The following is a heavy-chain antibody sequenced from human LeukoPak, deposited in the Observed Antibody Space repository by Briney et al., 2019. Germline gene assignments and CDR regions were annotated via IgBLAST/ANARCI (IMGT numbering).Heavy chain of an antibody. CDR2: IHTSGST. Sequence: PSETLSLTCTVSGGSITSYYWTYIRQPAGKGLEWIGRIHTSGSTSYNPSLKSRVTISVDTSKNQFSLKLSSVTAADTAVYYCARIDYGDYFRDDAFDIWGQGTMVTVSS. D-gene: IGHD4-17*01. J-gene: IGHJ3*02. V-gene: IGHV4-4*07. CDR1: GGSITSYY. CDR3: ARIDYGDYFRDDAFDI.